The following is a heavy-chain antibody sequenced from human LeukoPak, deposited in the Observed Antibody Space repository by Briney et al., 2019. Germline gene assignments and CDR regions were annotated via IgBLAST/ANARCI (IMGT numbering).Heavy chain of an antibody. CDR2: IYYTGSI. CDR3: ARAAAAGIEIY. V-gene: IGHV4-59*12. Sequence: SETLSLTCTVSGSSISTYYWGWVRQPPGKGLEWIGYIYYTGSINYNPSLKSRVTISIDRSKNQFSLTLSSVTAADTRVYYCARAAAAGIEIYWGQGTLVTVSS. D-gene: IGHD6-13*01. CDR1: GSSISTYY. J-gene: IGHJ4*02.